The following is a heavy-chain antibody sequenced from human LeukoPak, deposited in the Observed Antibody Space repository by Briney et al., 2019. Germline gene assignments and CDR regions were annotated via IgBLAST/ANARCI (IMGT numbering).Heavy chain of an antibody. Sequence: GGSLRLSCAASGFTFSSYSMNWVRQAPGKGLEWVSYISSSGSTIYYADSVKGRFTISRDNAKNSLYLQMNSLRAEDTAVYYCARAPSGYSYGYYDYVWGSYRYFDYWGQGTLVTVSS. D-gene: IGHD3-16*02. CDR1: GFTFSSYS. CDR3: ARAPSGYSYGYYDYVWGSYRYFDY. J-gene: IGHJ4*02. CDR2: ISSSGSTI. V-gene: IGHV3-48*04.